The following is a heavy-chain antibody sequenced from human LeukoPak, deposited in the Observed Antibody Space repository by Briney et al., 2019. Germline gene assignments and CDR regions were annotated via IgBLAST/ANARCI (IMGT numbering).Heavy chain of an antibody. J-gene: IGHJ6*02. CDR3: AKALYGMDV. CDR2: ISWNSGSI. V-gene: IGHV3-9*01. CDR1: GFTFDDYA. Sequence: GRSLRLSCAASGFTFDDYAMHWVRQAPGKGLEWVSGISWNSGSIGYADSVKGPFTISRDNAKNSLYLQMNSLRAEDTALYYCAKALYGMDVWGQGTTVTVSS.